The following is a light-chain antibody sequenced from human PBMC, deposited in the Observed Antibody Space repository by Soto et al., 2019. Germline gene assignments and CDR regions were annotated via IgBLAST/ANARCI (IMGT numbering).Light chain of an antibody. V-gene: IGKV1-5*03. J-gene: IGKJ1*01. CDR2: KAS. CDR1: QSISSW. CDR3: QQYNSYWT. Sequence: DIQMTQSPSTLSASVGDRVTITCRASQSISSWLAWYQQKPGKAPKLLIYKASSLASGVPSRFSGSGSGTEFTITISSLQPDDFATYDCQQYNSYWTFGQGNKVEIK.